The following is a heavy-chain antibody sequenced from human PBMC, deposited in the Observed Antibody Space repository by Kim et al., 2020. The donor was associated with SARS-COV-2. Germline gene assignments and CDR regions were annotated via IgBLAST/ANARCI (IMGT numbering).Heavy chain of an antibody. V-gene: IGHV3-30*04. CDR1: GFTFSSYA. D-gene: IGHD3-22*01. CDR2: ISYDGSNK. J-gene: IGHJ4*03. Sequence: GGSLRLSCAASGFTFSSYAMHWVRQAPGKGLEWVAVISYDGSNKYYADSVKDRFTISRDNSKNTLYLQMNSLRAEDTAVYYCARASHYYDSSGFFDYWG. CDR3: ARASHYYDSSGFFDY.